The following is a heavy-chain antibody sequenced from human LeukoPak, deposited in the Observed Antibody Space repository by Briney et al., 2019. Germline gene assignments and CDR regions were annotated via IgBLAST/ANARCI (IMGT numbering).Heavy chain of an antibody. CDR2: IYYSGST. V-gene: IGHV4-59*01. CDR1: GVSISSYY. CDR3: AREGSQGGYCSGGSCYGGDY. Sequence: SETLSLTCTVSGVSISSYYWSWIRQPPGKGLEWIGYIYYSGSTNYNPSLKSRVTISVDTSKNQFSLKLSSVTAADTAVYYCAREGSQGGYCSGGSCYGGDYWGQGTLVTVSS. J-gene: IGHJ4*02. D-gene: IGHD2-15*01.